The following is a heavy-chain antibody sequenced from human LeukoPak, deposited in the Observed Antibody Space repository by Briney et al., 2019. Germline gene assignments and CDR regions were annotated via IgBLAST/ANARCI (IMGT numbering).Heavy chain of an antibody. V-gene: IGHV3-30*02. Sequence: GGSLRLSCAASGFTFNRYAMHWVRQAPGKGLEWVAFIWYDGSSKYYADSVKGRFTVSRDNSKNTLYLQMNSLRAEDTAVYYCAKDERGYYDSSGFFGAIDYWGQGSLVSVSS. CDR1: GFTFNRYA. CDR3: AKDERGYYDSSGFFGAIDY. J-gene: IGHJ4*02. CDR2: IWYDGSSK. D-gene: IGHD3-22*01.